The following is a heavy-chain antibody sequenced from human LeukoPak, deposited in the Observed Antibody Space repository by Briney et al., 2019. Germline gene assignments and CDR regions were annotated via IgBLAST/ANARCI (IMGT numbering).Heavy chain of an antibody. D-gene: IGHD4-11*01. Sequence: ASVKVSCKTSGYTFTDYYMHWVRQAPGQGLEWMGWINSHSGGTNYAQKFQGRVTMTRDTSISTAYMELSSLTFDDTAMYYCASLQRSTTGTQNDYWGQGTLVTVSS. V-gene: IGHV1-2*02. CDR1: GYTFTDYY. CDR3: ASLQRSTTGTQNDY. CDR2: INSHSGGT. J-gene: IGHJ4*02.